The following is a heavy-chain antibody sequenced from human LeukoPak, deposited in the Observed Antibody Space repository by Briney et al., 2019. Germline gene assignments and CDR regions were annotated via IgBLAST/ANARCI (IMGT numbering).Heavy chain of an antibody. CDR1: GYTFTSYD. CDR3: ARRGIDDFWSGHYDY. J-gene: IGHJ4*02. Sequence: GASVTVSCTASGYTFTSYDINWVRQATGQGLEWMGWMNPNSGNTGYAQKFQGRVTITRNTSISTAYMELSSLRSEDTAVYYCARRGIDDFWSGHYDYWGQGTLVTVSS. D-gene: IGHD3-3*01. CDR2: MNPNSGNT. V-gene: IGHV1-8*03.